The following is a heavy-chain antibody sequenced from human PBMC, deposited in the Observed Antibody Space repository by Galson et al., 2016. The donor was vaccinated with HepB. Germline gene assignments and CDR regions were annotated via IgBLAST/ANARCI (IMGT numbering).Heavy chain of an antibody. V-gene: IGHV3-74*01. CDR2: INSDGSST. CDR3: ARDFRYPYYYGMDV. CDR1: GFTFSSYW. J-gene: IGHJ6*04. Sequence: SLRLSCAASGFTFSSYWMHWVRQAPGKGLVWVSRINSDGSSTSYADSVKGRFTISRDNAKNTLYLQMDSLRAEDTAVYYCARDFRYPYYYGMDVWGKGTTVTVSS. D-gene: IGHD2-15*01.